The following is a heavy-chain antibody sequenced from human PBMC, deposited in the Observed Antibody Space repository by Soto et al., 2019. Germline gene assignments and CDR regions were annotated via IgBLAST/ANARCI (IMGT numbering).Heavy chain of an antibody. CDR1: GFTFSSYA. Sequence: EVQLVESGGGLVQPGGSLRLSCAASGFTFSSYAMSWVRQAPGKGLEWVSAIGGSGDNTYYRDSVKGRFTFSRDNSKNTLYLQMYSLRAEDTAVYYCAKVVSGYWSFDLWGRGTLVTVSS. J-gene: IGHJ2*01. V-gene: IGHV3-23*04. D-gene: IGHD3-10*01. CDR2: IGGSGDNT. CDR3: AKVVSGYWSFDL.